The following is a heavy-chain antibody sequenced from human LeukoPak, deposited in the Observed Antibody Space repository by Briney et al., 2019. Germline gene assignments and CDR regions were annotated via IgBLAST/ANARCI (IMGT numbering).Heavy chain of an antibody. Sequence: GGSLRLSCAASGFTFNNYNMHWVRQAPGKGLEYVSAITSNGVNTYYANSVKGRFTISRDNSKNTLYLQMGSLRAEDMAVYYCAAAHISGYYDYWGQGTLVTVSS. J-gene: IGHJ4*02. D-gene: IGHD6-19*01. CDR1: GFTFNNYN. CDR3: AAAHISGYYDY. V-gene: IGHV3-64*01. CDR2: ITSNGVNT.